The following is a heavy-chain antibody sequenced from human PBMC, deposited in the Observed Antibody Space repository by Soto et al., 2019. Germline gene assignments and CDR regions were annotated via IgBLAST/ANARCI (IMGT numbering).Heavy chain of an antibody. Sequence: EVQLLESGGDLVQPGGSLRLSCVASGFTFSNDDLSWFRQASGKGLEWVSAITAGGFNTYYADSVKGRFTISRDNSKNTLYLQMNSLRAEATAVYYCAKNIGGFSGYANFDYWGQGTLVTVSS. V-gene: IGHV3-23*01. CDR3: AKNIGGFSGYANFDY. J-gene: IGHJ4*02. CDR1: GFTFSNDD. CDR2: ITAGGFNT. D-gene: IGHD5-12*01.